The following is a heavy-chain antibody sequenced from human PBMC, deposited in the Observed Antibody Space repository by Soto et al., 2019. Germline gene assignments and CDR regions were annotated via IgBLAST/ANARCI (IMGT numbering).Heavy chain of an antibody. J-gene: IGHJ3*02. CDR1: GYSFTSYW. CDR3: ERLWFGPLSAFDI. V-gene: IGHV5-51*01. CDR2: IYPGDSDT. D-gene: IGHD3-10*01. Sequence: AGESLKISCKGSGYSFTSYWIGWVRQMPGKGLEWMGIIYPGDSDTRYSPSFQGQVTISADKSISTAYLQWSSLKASDAAMYYCERLWFGPLSAFDIWGQGTMVTVSS.